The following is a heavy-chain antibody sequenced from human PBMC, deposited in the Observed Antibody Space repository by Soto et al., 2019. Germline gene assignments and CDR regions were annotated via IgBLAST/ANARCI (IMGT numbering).Heavy chain of an antibody. Sequence: QVHLVQSGAEVKKPGASVKVSCKAFGYTFSSHAIHWVRQAPGQRPEWMGWINGGNGITRYAQNFQDRVTLTRDTSVRTTDMELSSLKSEDTAVYYCARATYHSWGVPSPAMEVWAQGTMVTVSS. CDR3: ARATYHSWGVPSPAMEV. V-gene: IGHV1-3*01. J-gene: IGHJ6*02. CDR1: GYTFSSHA. CDR2: INGGNGIT. D-gene: IGHD1-26*01.